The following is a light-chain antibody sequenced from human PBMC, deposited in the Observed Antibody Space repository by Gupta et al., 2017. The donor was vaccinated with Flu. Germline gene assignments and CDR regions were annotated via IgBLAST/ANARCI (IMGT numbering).Light chain of an antibody. CDR1: SSNIGNNY. CDR3: DAWDTNLSGGV. Sequence: QSVLTQPLSVSAAPGQKVTISCHGSSSNIGNNYVTWFQQLPGRAPNLLIYDSNKRLSGIPDRFSGSKSGTSATLTTTGLQTGEEADYYCDAWDTNLSGGVFGGGTRLAVL. CDR2: DSN. V-gene: IGLV1-51*01. J-gene: IGLJ2*01.